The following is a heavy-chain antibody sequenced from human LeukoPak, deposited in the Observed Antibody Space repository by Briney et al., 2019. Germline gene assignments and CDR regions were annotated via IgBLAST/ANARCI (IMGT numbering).Heavy chain of an antibody. D-gene: IGHD3-3*01. Sequence: GASVKVSCKASGYTFTGYYMHWVRQAPGQGLEWMGWINPNSGGTNYAQKFQGRVTMTRDTSISTAYMELSSLRSEDTAVYYCARGGRFLEWLSGFYWGQGTLVTVSS. V-gene: IGHV1-2*02. CDR2: INPNSGGT. CDR3: ARGGRFLEWLSGFY. J-gene: IGHJ4*02. CDR1: GYTFTGYY.